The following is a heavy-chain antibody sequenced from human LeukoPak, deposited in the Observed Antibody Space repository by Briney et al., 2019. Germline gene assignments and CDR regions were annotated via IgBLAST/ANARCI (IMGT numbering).Heavy chain of an antibody. J-gene: IGHJ6*02. CDR3: ARPRHSYGLYYYYSYGMDV. Sequence: SETVSLTCGVSVGFFNKYYWAWVRQPPARGLEGIGEINCSGNTSYNPSVRSRVTISVAMSKNQFSLRLSSVTAAYTAVYYCARPRHSYGLYYYYSYGMDVWGQGTTVTASS. CDR1: VGFFNKYY. CDR2: INCSGNT. D-gene: IGHD5-18*01. V-gene: IGHV4-34*01.